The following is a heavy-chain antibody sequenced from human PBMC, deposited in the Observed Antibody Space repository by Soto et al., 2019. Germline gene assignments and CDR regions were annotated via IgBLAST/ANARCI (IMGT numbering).Heavy chain of an antibody. D-gene: IGHD3-10*01. Sequence: QVRLQESGPGLVKPSETLSLTCNVSGGSIDTYYWSWIRQPPGKGLECIGYIYYSGSTNYNPSLQRLLSISVDTSMNKFSMRLHSVTAADTAIFYCARGSSILHFWCQGTLVTVSS. CDR3: ARGSSILHF. CDR2: IYYSGST. CDR1: GGSIDTYY. V-gene: IGHV4-59*12. J-gene: IGHJ4*02.